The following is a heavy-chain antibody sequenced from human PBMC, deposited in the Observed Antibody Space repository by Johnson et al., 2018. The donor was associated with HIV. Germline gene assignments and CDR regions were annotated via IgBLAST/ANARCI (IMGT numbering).Heavy chain of an antibody. CDR3: AKVLPFEQLVPQGAFDI. Sequence: VQLVESGGGVVRPGGSLRLSCAASGFTFHDYGMTWVRQAPGKGLEWVSGINWNGETTGYADSVKGRFTISRDSAKNFLYLQMNSLRAEDTALYYCAKVLPFEQLVPQGAFDIWGQGTMVTVSS. D-gene: IGHD6-6*01. V-gene: IGHV3-20*04. CDR1: GFTFHDYG. CDR2: INWNGETT. J-gene: IGHJ3*02.